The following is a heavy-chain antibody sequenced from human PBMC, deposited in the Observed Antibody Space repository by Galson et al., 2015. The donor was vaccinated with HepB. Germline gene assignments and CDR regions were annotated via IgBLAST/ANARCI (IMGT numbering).Heavy chain of an antibody. CDR2: ISAYNGNT. V-gene: IGHV1-18*01. CDR3: ARDSLCSSTSCYLDY. D-gene: IGHD2-2*01. CDR1: GYTFTSYG. Sequence: SVKVSCKASGYTFTSYGISWVRQAPGQGLEWMGWISAYNGNTNYAQKLQGRVTMTTDTSTSTAYMELRSLRSDGTAVYYCARDSLCSSTSCYLDYWGQGTLVTVSS. J-gene: IGHJ4*02.